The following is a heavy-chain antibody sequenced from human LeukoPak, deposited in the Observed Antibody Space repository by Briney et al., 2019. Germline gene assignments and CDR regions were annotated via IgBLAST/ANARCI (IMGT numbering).Heavy chain of an antibody. CDR1: GFTFGDYA. CDR3: ARDLGSSGWYKGY. D-gene: IGHD6-19*01. CDR2: ISSSSSYI. Sequence: GGSLRLSCTASGFTFGDYAMNWVRQAPGKGLEWVSSISSSSSYIYYADSVKGRFTISRDNAKNSLYLQMNSLRAEDTAVYYCARDLGSSGWYKGYWGQGTLVTVSS. J-gene: IGHJ4*02. V-gene: IGHV3-21*01.